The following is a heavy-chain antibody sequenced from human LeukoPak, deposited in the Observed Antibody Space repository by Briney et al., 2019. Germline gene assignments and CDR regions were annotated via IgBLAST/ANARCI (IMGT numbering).Heavy chain of an antibody. V-gene: IGHV4-39*07. Sequence: TSETLSLTCTVSGGSISSSGYYWAWIRQAPGMGLDWIGCIYYSGTTHYNPSLKSRVTISVDTSKNQFSLKLSSVTAADTAVYYCARGHRVVGPLLVAPTTRYYYMDVWGKGTTVTVSS. J-gene: IGHJ6*03. CDR2: IYYSGTT. CDR1: GGSISSSGYY. CDR3: ARGHRVVGPLLVAPTTRYYYMDV. D-gene: IGHD2-15*01.